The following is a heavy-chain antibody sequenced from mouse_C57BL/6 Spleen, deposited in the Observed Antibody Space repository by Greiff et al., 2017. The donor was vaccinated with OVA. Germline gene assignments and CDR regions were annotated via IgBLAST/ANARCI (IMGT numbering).Heavy chain of an antibody. D-gene: IGHD4-1*01. CDR1: GFTFSSYG. J-gene: IGHJ3*01. CDR3: ARQELGRGFAY. CDR2: ISSGGSYT. Sequence: EVMLVESGGDLVKPGGSLKLSCAASGFTFSSYGMSWVRQTPDKRLEWVATISSGGSYTYYPDSVKGRFTISRDNAKNTLYLQMSSLKSEDTAMYYCARQELGRGFAYWGQGTLVTVSA. V-gene: IGHV5-6*01.